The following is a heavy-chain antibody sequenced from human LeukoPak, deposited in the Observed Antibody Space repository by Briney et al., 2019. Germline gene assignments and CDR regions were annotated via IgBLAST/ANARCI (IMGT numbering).Heavy chain of an antibody. CDR2: ITSSGDIT. CDR1: GFTFTNHV. Sequence: GGSLTLSCLVSGFTFTNHVMTWVRPAPGKGLEWVSSITSSGDITYYSDSVKCRFTISRDNSQNTLYLQMSSLRVEDTAIYFCAKYRGMAGTSELDYWGQGCLVTVSS. D-gene: IGHD1-7*01. V-gene: IGHV3-23*01. J-gene: IGHJ4*02. CDR3: AKYRGMAGTSELDY.